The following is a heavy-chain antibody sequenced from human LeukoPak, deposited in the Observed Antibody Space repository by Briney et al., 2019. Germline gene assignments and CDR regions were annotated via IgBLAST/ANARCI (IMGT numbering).Heavy chain of an antibody. D-gene: IGHD3-10*01. CDR3: ARGRLLWFGELLPPDY. CDR2: INHSGST. V-gene: IGHV4-34*01. Sequence: SETLSLTCAAYGGSSSGYYWSWIRQPPGKGLEWIGEINHSGSTNYNPCLKSRVTISVDTSKNQFSLKLSSVTAADTAVYYCARGRLLWFGELLPPDYWGQGTLVTVSS. J-gene: IGHJ4*02. CDR1: GGSSSGYY.